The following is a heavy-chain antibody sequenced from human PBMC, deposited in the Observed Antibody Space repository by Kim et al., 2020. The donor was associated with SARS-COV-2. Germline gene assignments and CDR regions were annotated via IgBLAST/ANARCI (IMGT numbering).Heavy chain of an antibody. CDR3: ARQAYSSGNDAFDI. Sequence: SPSFQGNVTISADKSISTAYLQWSSLKASDTAMYYCARQAYSSGNDAFDIWGQGTVVTVSS. J-gene: IGHJ3*02. V-gene: IGHV5-10-1*01. D-gene: IGHD6-19*01.